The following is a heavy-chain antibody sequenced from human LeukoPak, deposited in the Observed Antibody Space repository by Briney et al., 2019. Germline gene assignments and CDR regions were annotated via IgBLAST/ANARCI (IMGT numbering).Heavy chain of an antibody. D-gene: IGHD7-27*01. CDR2: FSASGGNT. J-gene: IGHJ4*02. CDR1: GITSSNYA. V-gene: IGHV3-23*01. CDR3: AKDRSWGMNSAEY. Sequence: PGGSLRLSCATSGITSSNYAMSWVRQAPGKGLEWVSSFSASGGNTYYADSVKGRFTFSRDNSKNTLYLQMNSLRPEDTAVYFCAKDRSWGMNSAEYWGQGTLVTVSS.